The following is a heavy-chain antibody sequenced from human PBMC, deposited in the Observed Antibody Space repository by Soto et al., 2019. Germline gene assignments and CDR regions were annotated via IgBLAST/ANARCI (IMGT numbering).Heavy chain of an antibody. CDR3: AKDRGLVLSFYFDY. Sequence: EVQLVESGGGSVQPGRSLRLSCAASGFTFDDYAMHWVRQAPGKGLEWVSGISWNSGSIGYADSVKGRFTISRDNAKNSLYPQMNSLRAEDTALYYCAKDRGLVLSFYFDYWGQGTLVTVSS. J-gene: IGHJ4*02. CDR1: GFTFDDYA. CDR2: ISWNSGSI. D-gene: IGHD6-19*01. V-gene: IGHV3-9*01.